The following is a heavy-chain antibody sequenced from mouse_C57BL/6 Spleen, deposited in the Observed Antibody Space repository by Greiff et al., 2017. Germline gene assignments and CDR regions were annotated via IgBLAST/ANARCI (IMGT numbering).Heavy chain of an antibody. D-gene: IGHD1-1*01. Sequence: EVKLEESGGGLVKPGGSLKLSCAASGFTFSSYAMSWVRQTPEKRLEWVATISDGGSYTYYPDNVKGRFTISRDNAKNNLYLQMSHLKSEDTAMYYCARLHYGSSGAYWGQGTLVTVSA. J-gene: IGHJ3*01. V-gene: IGHV5-4*03. CDR1: GFTFSSYA. CDR2: ISDGGSYT. CDR3: ARLHYGSSGAY.